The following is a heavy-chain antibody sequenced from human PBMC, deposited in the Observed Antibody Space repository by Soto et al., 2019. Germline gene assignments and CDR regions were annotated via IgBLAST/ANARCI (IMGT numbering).Heavy chain of an antibody. CDR1: GGSISNYY. V-gene: IGHV4-59*01. CDR2: IYYSGST. D-gene: IGHD3-9*01. J-gene: IGHJ4*02. Sequence: SETLSLTCTVSGGSISNYYWSWIRQPPGKGLEWIGYIYYSGSTNYNPSLKSRVTISVDTSKNQFSLKLNSVNDADTAVYYCARGGGIRYYDILTGYYSTFYFDYWGQGTLVTVSS. CDR3: ARGGGIRYYDILTGYYSTFYFDY.